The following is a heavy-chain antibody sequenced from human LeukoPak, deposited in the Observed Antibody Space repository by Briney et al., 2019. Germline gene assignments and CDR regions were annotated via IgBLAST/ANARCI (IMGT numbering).Heavy chain of an antibody. CDR2: INHSGST. V-gene: IGHV4-34*01. CDR3: ARIVWAYGDYDVYYAFDI. J-gene: IGHJ3*02. CDR1: GGSFSGYY. Sequence: SETLSLTCAVYGGSFSGYYWSWIRQPPGKGLEWIGGINHSGSTNYNPSLKSRVTISVDTSKNQFSLKLSSVTAADTAVYYCARIVWAYGDYDVYYAFDIWGQGTMVTVSS. D-gene: IGHD4-17*01.